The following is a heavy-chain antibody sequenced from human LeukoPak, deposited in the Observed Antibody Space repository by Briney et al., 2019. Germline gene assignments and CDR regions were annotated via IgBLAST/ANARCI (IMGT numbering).Heavy chain of an antibody. V-gene: IGHV4-30-4*01. Sequence: SQTLSLTCTVSGGSISSGDYYWSWIRQPPGKGLEWIGYIYYSGSTYYNPSLKSRVTISVDTSKNQFSLKLSSVAAADTAVYYGARERRAEMDVWGQETTFTVYS. J-gene: IGHJ6*02. CDR2: IYYSGST. CDR3: ARERRAEMDV. D-gene: IGHD6-25*01. CDR1: GGSISSGDYY.